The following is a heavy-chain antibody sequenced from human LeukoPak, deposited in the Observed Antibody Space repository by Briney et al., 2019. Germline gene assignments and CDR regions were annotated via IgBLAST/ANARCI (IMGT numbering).Heavy chain of an antibody. CDR2: IATSDAYT. V-gene: IGHV3-23*01. CDR1: GLTFSSYA. CDR3: AKALRQQPRAYDY. J-gene: IGHJ4*02. D-gene: IGHD6-13*01. Sequence: GGSLRLSCAASGLTFSSYAMSWVRQAPGKGLECVSTIATSDAYTYYADSVQGRFTISRDNSKNTLYLQMDSLRAEDTAIYYCAKALRQQPRAYDYWGQGTLVTVSS.